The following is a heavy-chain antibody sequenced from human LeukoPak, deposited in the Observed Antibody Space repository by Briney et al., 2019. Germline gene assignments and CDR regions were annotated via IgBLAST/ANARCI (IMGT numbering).Heavy chain of an antibody. CDR3: ALRAVADPYYYGMDV. D-gene: IGHD6-19*01. J-gene: IGHJ6*02. CDR1: GYTFTGYY. CDR2: INPNSGGT. V-gene: IGHV1-2*06. Sequence: ASVKVSCKASGYTFTGYYMHWVRQAPGQGLEWMGRINPNSGGTNYAQKFQGRVTMTRDTSISTAYMELSSLRSEDTAVYYCALRAVADPYYYGMDVWGQGTTVTVSS.